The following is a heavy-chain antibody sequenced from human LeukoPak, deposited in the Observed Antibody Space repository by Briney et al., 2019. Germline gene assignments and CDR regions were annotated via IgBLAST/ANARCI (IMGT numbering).Heavy chain of an antibody. CDR1: GGSISNYY. Sequence: SETLSLTCTVSGGSISNYYWSWIRQPPGKGLEWIGYIYSSGSTNYNPSLKSRVTISVDTSKNQFSLKLNSVTAADTAVYYCAGKASTIAAVLDFWGQGTLVTVSS. CDR3: AGKASTIAAVLDF. CDR2: IYSSGST. D-gene: IGHD6-13*01. J-gene: IGHJ4*02. V-gene: IGHV4-59*01.